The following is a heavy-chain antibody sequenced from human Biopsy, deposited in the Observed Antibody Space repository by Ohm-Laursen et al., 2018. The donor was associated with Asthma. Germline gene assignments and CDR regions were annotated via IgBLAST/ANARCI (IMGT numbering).Heavy chain of an antibody. J-gene: IGHJ6*02. CDR1: GGSVSTGSYY. CDR2: TYYTGSV. V-gene: IGHV4-61*01. CDR3: ARGPNYHGSGRAPIGMDV. D-gene: IGHD3-10*01. Sequence: SETLSLTCTVSGGSVSTGSYYWSWIRQPPGKGLEWLGYTYYTGSVNYNPSLKSRVTISVDTSKNQFSLRLNSVTAADTAVYYCARGPNYHGSGRAPIGMDVWGQGTTVTVSS.